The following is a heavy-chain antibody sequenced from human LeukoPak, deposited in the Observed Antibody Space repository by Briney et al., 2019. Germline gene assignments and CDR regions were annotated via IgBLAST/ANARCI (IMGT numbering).Heavy chain of an antibody. CDR2: INHSGST. J-gene: IGHJ4*02. CDR1: GGSFSGYY. Sequence: SETLSLTCAVYGGSFSGYYWSWIRQPPGKGLEWIGEINHSGSTNYNPSLKSRVTISVDTSKNQFSLKLSSVTAADTAVYCCARALTYYDFWNGYYPAAYFDYWGQGTLVTVSS. D-gene: IGHD3-3*01. CDR3: ARALTYYDFWNGYYPAAYFDY. V-gene: IGHV4-34*01.